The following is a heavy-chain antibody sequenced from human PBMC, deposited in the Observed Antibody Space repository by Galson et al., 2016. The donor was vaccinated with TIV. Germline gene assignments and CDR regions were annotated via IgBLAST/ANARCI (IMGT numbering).Heavy chain of an antibody. CDR1: GYSFTGSY. CDR2: INPWGGST. CDR3: ARSRLGREVDIFDVIVVAGWFDP. Sequence: SVKVSCKASGYSFTGSYMVWVRQAPGQGLEWMGIINPWGGSTIYAQKFQGRVSMTRDTSISTAYMELRNLKSDDTAVYFCARSRLGREVDIFDVIVVAGWFDPWGQGTLVSVSS. V-gene: IGHV1-46*01. J-gene: IGHJ5*02. D-gene: IGHD3-3*02.